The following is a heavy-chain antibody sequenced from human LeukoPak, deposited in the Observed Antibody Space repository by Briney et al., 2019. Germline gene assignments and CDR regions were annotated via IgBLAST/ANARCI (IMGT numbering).Heavy chain of an antibody. D-gene: IGHD2-8*01. CDR3: ARDFCTSPSCYDL. CDR1: GFTFSSYG. V-gene: IGHV3-33*08. Sequence: PGESLRLSCAASGFTFSSYGMHWVRQAPGKGLEWVAAIRSDGSDKYYADSVKGRFTISRDNSKNTLYLQMNSLRAEDTAVYYCARDFCTSPSCYDLWGQGTLVSVSS. CDR2: IRSDGSDK. J-gene: IGHJ5*02.